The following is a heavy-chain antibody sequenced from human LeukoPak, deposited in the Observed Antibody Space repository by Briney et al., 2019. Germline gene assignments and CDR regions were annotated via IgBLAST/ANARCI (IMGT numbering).Heavy chain of an antibody. J-gene: IGHJ4*02. CDR1: GFTFSSNY. V-gene: IGHV3-53*01. CDR2: IYIGGST. Sequence: GGSLRLSCAAAGFTFSSNYLSWGRQAPGKGLEGVSVIYIGGSTYYADSVKGRFTISRDIPKNTLYLHMNSLRAEDTAKYYCARLGFVVPAVIFDYWGQGTLVTVSS. CDR3: ARLGFVVPAVIFDY. D-gene: IGHD2-2*02.